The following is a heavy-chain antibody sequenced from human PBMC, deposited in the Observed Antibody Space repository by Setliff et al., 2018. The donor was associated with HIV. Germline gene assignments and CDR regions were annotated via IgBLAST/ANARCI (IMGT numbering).Heavy chain of an antibody. D-gene: IGHD3-3*01. CDR2: IYDSGST. CDR1: GGSISGFY. J-gene: IGHJ6*03. Sequence: SETLSLTCTVSGGSISGFYWNWIRQSAGKGLQWIGRIYDSGSTKYNPSLKSRVTMSLDTSKNQFSLNLDSVTAADTAVYYCARGSRQLTIFGVVFKTNYYFMDVWGKGTAVTVSS. V-gene: IGHV4-4*07. CDR3: ARGSRQLTIFGVVFKTNYYFMDV.